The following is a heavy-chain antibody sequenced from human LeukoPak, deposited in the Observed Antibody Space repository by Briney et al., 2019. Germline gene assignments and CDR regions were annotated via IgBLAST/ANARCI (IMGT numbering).Heavy chain of an antibody. Sequence: ASVKVSCKASGYTFTSYDINWVRQATGRGLEWMGWMNPNSGNTGYAQKFQGRVTMTRNTSISTAYMELSSLRSEDTALYYCARESYIAAPRPTGFDSWGQGTLVTVSS. CDR1: GYTFTSYD. J-gene: IGHJ5*01. V-gene: IGHV1-8*01. CDR2: MNPNSGNT. CDR3: ARESYIAAPRPTGFDS. D-gene: IGHD6-25*01.